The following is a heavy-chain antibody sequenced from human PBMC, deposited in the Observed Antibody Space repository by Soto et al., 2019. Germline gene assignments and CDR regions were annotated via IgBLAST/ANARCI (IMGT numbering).Heavy chain of an antibody. Sequence: ASVKVSCKASGYTFTGYYMHWVRQAPGQGLEWMGWINPNSGGTNYAQKFQGWVTMTRDTSISTAYMELSRLRSDDTAVYYCARLVRGRDYNWNVDDAFDIWGQGTMVTVSS. CDR1: GYTFTGYY. CDR2: INPNSGGT. V-gene: IGHV1-2*04. D-gene: IGHD1-20*01. CDR3: ARLVRGRDYNWNVDDAFDI. J-gene: IGHJ3*02.